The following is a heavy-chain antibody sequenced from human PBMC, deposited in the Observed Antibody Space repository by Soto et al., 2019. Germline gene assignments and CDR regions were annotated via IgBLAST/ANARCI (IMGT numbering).Heavy chain of an antibody. CDR1: GFTFSSYG. CDR2: IWYDGSNK. J-gene: IGHJ6*02. CDR3: ARDTSSLYYYYGMDV. V-gene: IGHV3-33*01. Sequence: PGGSLRLSCAASGFTFSSYGMHWVRQAPGKGLEWVAVIWYDGSNKYYADSVKGRFTISRDNSKNTLYLQMNSLRAEDTAVYYCARDTSSLYYYYGMDVWGQGTTVTVSS.